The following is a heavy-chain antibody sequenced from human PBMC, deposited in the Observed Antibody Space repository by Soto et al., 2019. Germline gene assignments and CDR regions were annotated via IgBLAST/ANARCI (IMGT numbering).Heavy chain of an antibody. Sequence: TLSLTCALTGDSVSSVSAGWSWVRHTPSRGLEWLGRTYYRSKWYYEYAVSLRGRITINPDTSKNQYSMQLNSVTPEDTAVYLCARGEQYSGRIFDYRGQGTLVTV. J-gene: IGHJ4*01. V-gene: IGHV6-1*01. CDR1: GDSVSSVSAG. D-gene: IGHD1-26*01. CDR3: ARGEQYSGRIFDY. CDR2: TYYRSKWYY.